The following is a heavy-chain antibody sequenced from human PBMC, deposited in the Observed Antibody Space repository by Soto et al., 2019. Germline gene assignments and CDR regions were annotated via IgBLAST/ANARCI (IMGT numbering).Heavy chain of an antibody. Sequence: PGGSLRLSCAASGFTFSSYAMSWVRQAPGKGLEWVSAISGSGGSTYYADSVKGRFTISRDNSKNTLYLQMNSLRAEDTAVYYCAKDRTVSPYSSSAGWFEPWGQGTLVTVSS. CDR1: GFTFSSYA. V-gene: IGHV3-23*01. D-gene: IGHD6-13*01. CDR2: ISGSGGST. CDR3: AKDRTVSPYSSSAGWFEP. J-gene: IGHJ5*02.